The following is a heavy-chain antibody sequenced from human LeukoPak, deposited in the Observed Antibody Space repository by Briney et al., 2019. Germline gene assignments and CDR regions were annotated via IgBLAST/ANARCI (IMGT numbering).Heavy chain of an antibody. Sequence: SETLSLTCTVSGGSISSSNYYWSWIRQPPGKGLEWIGYIYYSGSTNYNPSLKSRVTISVDTSKNQFSLKLSSVTAADTAVYYCARDKASLQSENWFDPWGQGTLVTVSS. CDR2: IYYSGST. V-gene: IGHV4-61*01. CDR3: ARDKASLQSENWFDP. D-gene: IGHD3-10*01. CDR1: GGSISSSNYY. J-gene: IGHJ5*02.